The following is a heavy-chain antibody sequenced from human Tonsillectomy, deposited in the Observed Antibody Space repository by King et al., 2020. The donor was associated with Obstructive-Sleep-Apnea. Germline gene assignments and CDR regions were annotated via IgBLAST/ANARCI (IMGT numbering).Heavy chain of an antibody. CDR3: ARDQGSGSYLDAFDI. Sequence: VQLVESGGGLVKPGGSLRLSCAASGFTFSSYSMNWVRQAPGKWLEWVSSISSRRSFIYYADSVKGRFTISRDNAKNSLYLQMNSLRAEDTAVYYCARDQGSGSYLDAFDIWGQGTMVTVSS. J-gene: IGHJ3*02. D-gene: IGHD1-26*01. V-gene: IGHV3-21*01. CDR2: ISSRRSFI. CDR1: GFTFSSYS.